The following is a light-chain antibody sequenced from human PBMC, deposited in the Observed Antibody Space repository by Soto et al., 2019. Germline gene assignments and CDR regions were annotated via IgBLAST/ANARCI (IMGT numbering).Light chain of an antibody. CDR2: DNN. V-gene: IGLV1-51*01. Sequence: QSVLTQSPSVSAAPGQKVTISCSGSSSNIGNNYVSWYQQLPGTAPKLLIYDNNKRPSGIPDRFSASKSGISASLAIRGLQSEDEADYFCSSWDDSLSGVVFGRGTKLTVL. J-gene: IGLJ2*01. CDR3: SSWDDSLSGVV. CDR1: SSNIGNNY.